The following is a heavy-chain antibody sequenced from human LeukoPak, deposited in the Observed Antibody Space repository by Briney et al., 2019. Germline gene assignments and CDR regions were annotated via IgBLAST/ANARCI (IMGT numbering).Heavy chain of an antibody. CDR3: AKDRPIAAAWEDY. V-gene: IGHV3-23*01. CDR2: ISGSGGST. Sequence: GGSLRLSCAASGFTFSSYAMSWVRHAPGKGLEWVSAISGSGGSTYYADSVKGRFTISRDNSKNTLYLQMNSMRAEDTAVDYCAKDRPIAAAWEDYWGQGTLVTVSS. J-gene: IGHJ4*02. D-gene: IGHD6-13*01. CDR1: GFTFSSYA.